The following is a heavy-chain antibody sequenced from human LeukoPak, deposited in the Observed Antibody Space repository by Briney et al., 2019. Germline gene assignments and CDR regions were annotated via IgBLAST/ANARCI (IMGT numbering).Heavy chain of an antibody. CDR2: IIPILGIA. CDR3: ARGGSGYDYLGY. D-gene: IGHD5-12*01. V-gene: IGHV1-69*04. Sequence: SVKVSCKASGGTFSSYAISWVRQAPGQGLEWMGRIIPILGIANYAQKFQGRVTITADKSTSTAYMELSSLGSEDTAVYYCARGGSGYDYLGYWGQGTLVTVSS. J-gene: IGHJ4*02. CDR1: GGTFSSYA.